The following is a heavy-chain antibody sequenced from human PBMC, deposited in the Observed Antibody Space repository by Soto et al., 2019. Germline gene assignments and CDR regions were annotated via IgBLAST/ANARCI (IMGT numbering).Heavy chain of an antibody. CDR3: ASSYGSGYRAFDY. D-gene: IGHD3-10*01. J-gene: IGHJ4*02. CDR2: INPILSMS. V-gene: IGHV1-69*02. CDR1: GDTFSFYS. Sequence: QVQLVQSGAEVRKPGSSVKVSCKASGDTFSFYSIHWVRQAPGLGLEWMGRINPILSMSNYAQRIQGRVTMTEDKSTSTAYMKLSGLRSEDTAIYYCASSYGSGYRAFDYWGQGALVTVSS.